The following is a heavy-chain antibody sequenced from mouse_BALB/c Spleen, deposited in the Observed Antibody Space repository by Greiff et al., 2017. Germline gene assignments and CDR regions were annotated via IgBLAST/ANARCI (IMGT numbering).Heavy chain of an antibody. D-gene: IGHD1-1*01. CDR2: INPYNDGT. CDR3: ARRGYGSSYGYYAMDY. Sequence: VHVKQSGPELVKPGASVKMSCKASGYTFTSYVMHWVKQKPGQGLEWIGYINPYNDGTKYNEKFKGKATLTSDKSSSTAYMELSSLTSEDSAVYYCARRGYGSSYGYYAMDYWGQGTSVTVSS. J-gene: IGHJ4*01. V-gene: IGHV1-14*01. CDR1: GYTFTSYV.